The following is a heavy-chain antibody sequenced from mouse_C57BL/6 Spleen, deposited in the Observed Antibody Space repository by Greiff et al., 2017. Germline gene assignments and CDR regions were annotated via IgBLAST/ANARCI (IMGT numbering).Heavy chain of an antibody. CDR2: INPSNGGT. Sequence: QVQLQQSGTELVKPGASVKLSCKASGYTFTSYWMHWVKQRPGQGLEWIGNINPSNGGTNYNEKFKSKATLTVDKSSSTAYMQLSSLTSEDSAVYYCARDYSNDEGRNYYAMDYWGQGTSVTVSS. CDR3: ARDYSNDEGRNYYAMDY. D-gene: IGHD2-12*01. J-gene: IGHJ4*01. CDR1: GYTFTSYW. V-gene: IGHV1-53*01.